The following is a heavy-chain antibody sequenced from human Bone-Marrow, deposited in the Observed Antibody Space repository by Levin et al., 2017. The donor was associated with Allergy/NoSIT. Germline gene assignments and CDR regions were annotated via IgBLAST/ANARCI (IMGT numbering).Heavy chain of an antibody. J-gene: IGHJ4*02. CDR2: ISSSSYI. V-gene: IGHV3-21*01. D-gene: IGHD1-26*01. Sequence: GESLKISCAASGFTFSSYSMNWVRQAPGKGLEWVSSISSSSYIYYADSVKGRFTISRDNAKNSLYLQMNSLRAEDTAVYYCARSFMREERTIDYWGQGTLVTVSS. CDR3: ARSFMREERTIDY. CDR1: GFTFSSYS.